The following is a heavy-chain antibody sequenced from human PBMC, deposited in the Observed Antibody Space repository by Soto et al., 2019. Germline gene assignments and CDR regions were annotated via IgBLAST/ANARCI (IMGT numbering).Heavy chain of an antibody. V-gene: IGHV1-69*04. CDR3: AREFFVVVVAATTNWFDP. CDR1: GGTFSSYT. Sequence: SVKVSCKASGGTFSSYTISWVRQAPGQGLEWMGRIIPILGIANYAQKFQGRVTITADKSTSTAYMELSSLRSEDTAVYYCAREFFVVVVAATTNWFDPWGQGTLVTVSS. D-gene: IGHD2-15*01. J-gene: IGHJ5*02. CDR2: IIPILGIA.